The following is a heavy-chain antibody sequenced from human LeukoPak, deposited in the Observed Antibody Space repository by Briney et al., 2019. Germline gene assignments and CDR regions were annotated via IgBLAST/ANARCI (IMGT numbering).Heavy chain of an antibody. D-gene: IGHD1-7*01. CDR3: ARGLGRSDGNYYFDY. CDR2: ISGSSSTI. J-gene: IGHJ4*02. V-gene: IGHV3-48*04. Sequence: PGGSLRLSCAASGFTFSSYSINWVRQAPGKGLEWVSYISGSSSTIYYADSVEGRFTISRDSAKNSLYLQMNSLRAEDTAVYYCARGLGRSDGNYYFDYWGQGTLVTVSS. CDR1: GFTFSSYS.